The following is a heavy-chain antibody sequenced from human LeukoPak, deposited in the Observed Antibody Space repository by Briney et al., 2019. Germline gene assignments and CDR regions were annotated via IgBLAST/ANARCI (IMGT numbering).Heavy chain of an antibody. CDR3: ARHISQYSSSWYDGGYYFDY. D-gene: IGHD6-13*01. Sequence: GASVKVSCKASGGTFSSYAISWVRQAPGQGLEWMGGIIPIFGTANYAQKFQGRVTITTDESTSTAYMELSSLRSEDTAVYYCARHISQYSSSWYDGGYYFDYWGQGTLVTVSS. V-gene: IGHV1-69*05. CDR1: GGTFSSYA. CDR2: IIPIFGTA. J-gene: IGHJ4*02.